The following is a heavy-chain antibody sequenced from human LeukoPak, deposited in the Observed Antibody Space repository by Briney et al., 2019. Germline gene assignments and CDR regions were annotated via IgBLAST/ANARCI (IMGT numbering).Heavy chain of an antibody. CDR3: ARDSEAYGMDV. Sequence: GASLRLSCAASGFTLSTYAMSWVRQAPGKGLEWVSVISGSGGSIYYADSVKGRFTISRDNSKNTLYLQMNSLRAEDTAVYYCARDSEAYGMDVWGQGTTVTVSS. J-gene: IGHJ6*02. CDR2: ISGSGGSI. CDR1: GFTLSTYA. D-gene: IGHD1-26*01. V-gene: IGHV3-23*01.